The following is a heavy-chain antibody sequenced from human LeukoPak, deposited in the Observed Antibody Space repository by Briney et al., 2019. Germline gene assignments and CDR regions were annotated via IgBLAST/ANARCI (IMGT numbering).Heavy chain of an antibody. J-gene: IGHJ4*02. Sequence: GGSLRLSWAASGFSFGSHWMSWVRQPPGDELEWVASIKQEGSEKYYVDSVRGRFTVSRDNAKNSLYLQMNSLRAEDTAVYYCARLTGDRTMYDSWGQGTLVTVSS. CDR2: IKQEGSEK. D-gene: IGHD3-10*02. CDR3: ARLTGDRTMYDS. V-gene: IGHV3-7*01. CDR1: GFSFGSHW.